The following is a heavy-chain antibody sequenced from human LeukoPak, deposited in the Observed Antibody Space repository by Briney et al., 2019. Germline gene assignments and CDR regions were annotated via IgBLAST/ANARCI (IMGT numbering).Heavy chain of an antibody. V-gene: IGHV3-30*04. CDR2: ISYVERAT. Sequence: GGSLRLSCAASGFTFSSFAMHWVRQAPGKGLEWVAFISYVERATYYADSVKGRFTISRDNSKHMVYLQMNSLTTADTAVYYCARSYSLPEYWGQGTLVAVSS. J-gene: IGHJ4*02. CDR3: ARSYSLPEY. D-gene: IGHD1-26*01. CDR1: GFTFSSFA.